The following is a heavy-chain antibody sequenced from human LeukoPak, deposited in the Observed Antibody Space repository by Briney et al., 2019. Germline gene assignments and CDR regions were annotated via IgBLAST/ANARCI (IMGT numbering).Heavy chain of an antibody. J-gene: IGHJ4*02. CDR3: AKDHYDY. V-gene: IGHV3-30*18. CDR2: ISYDGSNK. Sequence: PGGSLRLSCAASGFTFSSYGMHWVRQAPGKGLEWVAVISYDGSNKYYADSVKGRFTISRDNSKNTLYLRMNSLRAEDTAVYYCAKDHYDYWGQGTLVTVSS. CDR1: GFTFSSYG.